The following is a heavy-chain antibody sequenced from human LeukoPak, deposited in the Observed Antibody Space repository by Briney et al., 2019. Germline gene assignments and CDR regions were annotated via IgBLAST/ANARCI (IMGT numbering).Heavy chain of an antibody. D-gene: IGHD3-22*01. J-gene: IGHJ4*02. Sequence: PGGSLRLSCAASGFTVSSYDMHWVRQAPGKGLEWVALISYDGSDKYYADSVTGRFTISRDNSKNTLYLQMNRLRAEDTAVYYCAKSHNSGSYPQPGDYWGQGTLVTVSS. CDR1: GFTVSSYD. CDR2: ISYDGSDK. V-gene: IGHV3-30*18. CDR3: AKSHNSGSYPQPGDY.